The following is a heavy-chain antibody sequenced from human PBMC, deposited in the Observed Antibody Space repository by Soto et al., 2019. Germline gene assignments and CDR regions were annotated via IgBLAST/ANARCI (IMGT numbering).Heavy chain of an antibody. D-gene: IGHD1-1*01. J-gene: IGHJ4*02. CDR3: ARNARTPDS. CDR2: IYYTGDT. V-gene: IGHV4-59*01. Sequence: PSETLSLTCTVSGGSIRSYYWSWIRQPPGQGLESIGYIYYTGDTNSNPSLKSRVTISMDTSKNQFSLKLNSVTAADTAVYYCARNARTPDSWGQGTLVTVSS. CDR1: GGSIRSYY.